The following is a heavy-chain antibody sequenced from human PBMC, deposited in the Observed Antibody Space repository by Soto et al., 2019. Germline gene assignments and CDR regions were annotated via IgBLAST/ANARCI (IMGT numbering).Heavy chain of an antibody. CDR2: IKQDGSEK. V-gene: IGHV3-7*03. Sequence: EVQLVESGGGLVQPGVSLRLSCAASGFTFSSYWMSWVRQAPGKGLEWVANIKQDGSEKYYVDSVKGRFTISRDNSKNSPYLQMNSLRPEDTAVYYCASHRGYSSIWDRFDYWGQGTLVTVSS. CDR1: GFTFSSYW. CDR3: ASHRGYSSIWDRFDY. J-gene: IGHJ4*02. D-gene: IGHD6-13*01.